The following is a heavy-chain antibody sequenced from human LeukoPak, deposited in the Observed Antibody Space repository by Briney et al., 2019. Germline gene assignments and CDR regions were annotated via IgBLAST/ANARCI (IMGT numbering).Heavy chain of an antibody. CDR3: ARARSAYYDFWSAEGDWFDP. J-gene: IGHJ5*02. Sequence: SETLSLTCTVSGGSISSGGYYWSWIRQHPGKGLEWIGYIYYSGSTYYNPSLKSRVTISVDTSKNQFSLKLSSVTAADTAVYYCARARSAYYDFWSAEGDWFDPWGQGTLVTVSS. CDR1: GGSISSGGYY. V-gene: IGHV4-31*03. D-gene: IGHD3-3*01. CDR2: IYYSGST.